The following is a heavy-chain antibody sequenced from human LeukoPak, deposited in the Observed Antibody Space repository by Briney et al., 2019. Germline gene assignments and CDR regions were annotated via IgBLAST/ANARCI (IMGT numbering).Heavy chain of an antibody. CDR2: IYNSGSA. V-gene: IGHV4-59*01. D-gene: IGHD6-19*01. J-gene: IGHJ4*02. CDR3: ARGGWYFHY. CDR1: GGSISSYY. Sequence: SETLSLTCTVSGGSISSYYWTWIRQPPGKGLEWIGYIYNSGSANYNPSLKSRATISEDTSKNQFSLRLNSVTAADTAVYYCARGGWYFHYWGQGTLVTVS.